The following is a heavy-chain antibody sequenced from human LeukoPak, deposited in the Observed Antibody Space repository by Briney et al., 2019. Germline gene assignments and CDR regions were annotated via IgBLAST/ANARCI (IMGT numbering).Heavy chain of an antibody. Sequence: SQTLSLTCTVSGGSISSGGYYWSWIRQHPGKGLEWIGYIYYSGSTYYNPPLRSRVTMSVDTSKNQFSLKLSSVTAADTAVYYCARGFYSSGYFDYWGQGTLVTVSS. J-gene: IGHJ4*02. CDR2: IYYSGST. D-gene: IGHD3-22*01. CDR3: ARGFYSSGYFDY. V-gene: IGHV4-31*03. CDR1: GGSISSGGYY.